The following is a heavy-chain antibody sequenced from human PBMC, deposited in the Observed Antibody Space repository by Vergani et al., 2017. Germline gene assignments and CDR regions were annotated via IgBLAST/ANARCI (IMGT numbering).Heavy chain of an antibody. CDR1: GFPFSSYE. Sequence: EVQLVESGGGLVQPGGSLRLSCAASGFPFSSYEMNWVRQAPGKGLEWVSYISSSGSTIYYAASVKGRFTISRDNAKNSLYLQMNSLRAEDTAVYYCARENPDYYDSSGYRGDAFDIWGQGTMVTVSS. V-gene: IGHV3-48*03. D-gene: IGHD3-22*01. CDR3: ARENPDYYDSSGYRGDAFDI. J-gene: IGHJ3*02. CDR2: ISSSGSTI.